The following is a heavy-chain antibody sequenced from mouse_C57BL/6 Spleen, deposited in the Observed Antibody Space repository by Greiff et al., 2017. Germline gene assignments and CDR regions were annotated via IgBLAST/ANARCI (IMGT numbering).Heavy chain of an antibody. CDR3: ARQLLRYYAMDY. J-gene: IGHJ4*01. V-gene: IGHV1-53*01. CDR1: GYTFTSYW. Sequence: QVHVKQPGTELVKPGASVKLSCKASGYTFTSYWMHWVKQRPGQGLEWIGNINPSNGGTNYNEKFKSKATLTVDKSSSTAYMQLSSLTSEDSAVYYCARQLLRYYAMDYWGQGTSVTVSS. D-gene: IGHD1-1*01. CDR2: INPSNGGT.